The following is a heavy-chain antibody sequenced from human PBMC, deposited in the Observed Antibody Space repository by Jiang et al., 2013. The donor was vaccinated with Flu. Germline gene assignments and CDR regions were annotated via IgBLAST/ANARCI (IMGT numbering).Heavy chain of an antibody. D-gene: IGHD4-23*01. CDR1: GYSFTTYW. V-gene: IGHV5-51*03. Sequence: GAEVKKPGESLKISCKDPGYSFTTYWIGWVRQMPGKGLEWLGVIYVGDSDARYSPSFQGQVSISVDKSINTAYLHWSSLKASDTAIYYCGRIIGGGNSLLYWGQGTLV. J-gene: IGHJ4*02. CDR2: IYVGDSDA. CDR3: GRIIGGGNSLLY.